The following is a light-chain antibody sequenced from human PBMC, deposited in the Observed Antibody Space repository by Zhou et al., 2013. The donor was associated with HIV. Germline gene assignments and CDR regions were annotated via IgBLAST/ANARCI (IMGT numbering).Light chain of an antibody. CDR3: QYHATSPLMCG. J-gene: IGKJ2*04. Sequence: EIVLTQSPDTLSLSPGERATLSCRASQSVSSGYLTWYQQKPGQAPRLLIYGASSRATGIPDRFSGSGSGTDFTLTISRLESEDFAVYYCQYHATSPLMCGFGQGTRLEIK. CDR2: GAS. V-gene: IGKV3-20*01. CDR1: QSVSSGY.